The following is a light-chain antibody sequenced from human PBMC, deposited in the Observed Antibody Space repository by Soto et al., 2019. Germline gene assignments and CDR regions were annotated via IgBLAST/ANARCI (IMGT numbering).Light chain of an antibody. CDR2: EVT. J-gene: IGLJ1*01. V-gene: IGLV2-8*01. CDR1: RSDVGRYNY. Sequence: QSALTQPPSASGSPGQSVTISCTGTRSDVGRYNYVSWYQLHPGKVPKLLIYEVTKRPSGIPDRFSGSKSGNTASLTVSGLQAEDEADYYCSSYAGSNNFVFGTGTKVTVL. CDR3: SSYAGSNNFV.